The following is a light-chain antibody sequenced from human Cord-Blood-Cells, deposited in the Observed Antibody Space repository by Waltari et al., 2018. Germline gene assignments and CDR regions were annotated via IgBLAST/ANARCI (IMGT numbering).Light chain of an antibody. J-gene: IGKJ4*01. V-gene: IGKV3-20*01. Sequence: IVLTQSPGTLSLSPGAGATLSCRASQSVSSSYLAWYQQKPGQAPRLLIYGASSRATGIPDRFSGSGSGTDFTLTISRLEPEDFAVYYCQQYGSSPPLTFGGGTKVEIK. CDR2: GAS. CDR1: QSVSSSY. CDR3: QQYGSSPPLT.